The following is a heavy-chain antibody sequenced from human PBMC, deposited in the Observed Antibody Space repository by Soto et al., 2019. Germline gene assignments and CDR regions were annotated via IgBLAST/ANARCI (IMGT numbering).Heavy chain of an antibody. D-gene: IGHD6-13*01. CDR3: TREKEGIAAAGDFDY. Sequence: GGSLRLSCAASGFTFSGSAMHWVRQASGKGLEWVGRIRSKANSYATAYAASVKGRFTISRDDSKNMAYLQMNSLKTEDTAVYYCTREKEGIAAAGDFDYWGQGTLVTVSS. CDR2: IRSKANSYAT. J-gene: IGHJ4*02. V-gene: IGHV3-73*01. CDR1: GFTFSGSA.